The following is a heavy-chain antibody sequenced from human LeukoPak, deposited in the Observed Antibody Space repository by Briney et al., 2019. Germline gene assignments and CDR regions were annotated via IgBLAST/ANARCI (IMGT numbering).Heavy chain of an antibody. Sequence: PSHTLSLTCTVSGGSISSGGYYWSWIRQHPGKSLEWIGSIYYSGSTYYNPSLKSRVSMSVDTSKNQFSLKLSSVTAADTAVYYCAGSVRFLEWLLHDYWGQGTLVTVSS. CDR3: AGSVRFLEWLLHDY. V-gene: IGHV4-31*03. J-gene: IGHJ4*02. CDR1: GGSISSGGYY. CDR2: IYYSGST. D-gene: IGHD3-3*01.